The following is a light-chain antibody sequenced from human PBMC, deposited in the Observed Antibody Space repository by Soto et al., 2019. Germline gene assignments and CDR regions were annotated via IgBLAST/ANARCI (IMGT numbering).Light chain of an antibody. CDR1: SNDVGGYNL. CDR2: EVS. CDR3: NSYRSTDTVV. J-gene: IGLJ2*01. Sequence: QSALTQPASVSGSPGQSITISCTGTSNDVGGYNLVSWYQQHPGKAPKLIIYEVSYRPSGVSNRFSGSKSGNTASLTISGLQAEDEADYYCNSYRSTDTVVFGGGTKLTVL. V-gene: IGLV2-14*01.